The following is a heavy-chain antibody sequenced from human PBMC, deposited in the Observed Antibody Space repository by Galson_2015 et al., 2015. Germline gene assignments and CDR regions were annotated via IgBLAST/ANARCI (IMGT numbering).Heavy chain of an antibody. CDR3: AKECYHSSGWCGDFDH. Sequence: SLRLSCAASGFTFSAHAMNWVRQAPGKGLEWVSGISGSGSGGGTYYADSVKGRFAISRDNSKSTLYLQMNSLRAEDTAVYYCAKECYHSSGWCGDFDHWGQGTLVTVSS. CDR1: GFTFSAHA. D-gene: IGHD6-19*01. J-gene: IGHJ4*02. CDR2: ISGSGSGGGT. V-gene: IGHV3-23*01.